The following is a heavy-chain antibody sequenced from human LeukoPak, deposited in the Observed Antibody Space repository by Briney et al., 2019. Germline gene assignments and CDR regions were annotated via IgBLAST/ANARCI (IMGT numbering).Heavy chain of an antibody. V-gene: IGHV3-30*02. J-gene: IGHJ4*02. CDR2: IQYDGSNK. CDR3: AKDHHPLGSSVDY. D-gene: IGHD1-26*01. Sequence: PGGSLRLSCAASGFTFSSYGMHWVRQAPGKGLGWVAFIQYDGSNKYYADSVKGRFTISRDNSKNTLYLQMNSLRAEDTAVYYCAKDHHPLGSSVDYWGQGTLVTVSS. CDR1: GFTFSSYG.